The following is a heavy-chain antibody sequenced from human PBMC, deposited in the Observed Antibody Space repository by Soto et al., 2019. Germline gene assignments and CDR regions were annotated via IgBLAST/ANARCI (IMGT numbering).Heavy chain of an antibody. CDR2: IIPIFGTA. CDR1: GSTFSSYA. Sequence: GASVKVSCKASGSTFSSYAISWVRQAPGQGLEWMGGIIPIFGTANYAQKFQGRVTITADESTSTAYMELSSLRSEDTAVYYCARGEAYSSSWYLYWGQGTLVTVSS. D-gene: IGHD6-13*01. CDR3: ARGEAYSSSWYLY. J-gene: IGHJ4*02. V-gene: IGHV1-69*13.